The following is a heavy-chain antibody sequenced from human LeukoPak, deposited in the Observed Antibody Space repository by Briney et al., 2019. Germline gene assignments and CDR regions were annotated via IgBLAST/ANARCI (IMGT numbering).Heavy chain of an antibody. CDR3: AKVGSNCFDY. CDR2: ISYDGSNK. J-gene: IGHJ4*02. CDR1: GFTFSSYA. V-gene: IGHV3-30-3*01. D-gene: IGHD6-13*01. Sequence: GGSLRLSCAASGFTFSSYAMHWVRQAPGKGLEWVAVISYDGSNKYYADSVKGRFTISRDNSKNTLYLQMNSLRAEDTAVYYCAKVGSNCFDYWGQGTLVTVSS.